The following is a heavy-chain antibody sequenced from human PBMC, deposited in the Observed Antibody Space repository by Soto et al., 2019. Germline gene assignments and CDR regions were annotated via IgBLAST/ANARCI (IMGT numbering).Heavy chain of an antibody. J-gene: IGHJ4*02. CDR3: ARGRLWFGELQPHSY. CDR1: GFTFNNYA. D-gene: IGHD3-10*01. V-gene: IGHV3-21*01. CDR2: ISGGSDST. Sequence: GGSLRLSCAASGFTFNNYAMTWVRQAPGKGLEWVSSISGGSDSTYYADSVKGRFTISRDNAKNSLYLQMNSLRAEDTAVYYCARGRLWFGELQPHSYWGQGTLVTVSS.